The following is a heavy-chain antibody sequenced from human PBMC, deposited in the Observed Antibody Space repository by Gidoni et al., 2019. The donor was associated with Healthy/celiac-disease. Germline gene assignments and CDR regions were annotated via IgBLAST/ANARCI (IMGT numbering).Heavy chain of an antibody. J-gene: IGHJ3*02. D-gene: IGHD1-26*01. Sequence: EVQLVESGGGLVQPGGSLRLSCAASGFTFSSYSMNWVRQAPGKGLEWVSYISSSSSTIYYADSVKGRFTISRDNAKNSLYLQMNSLRAEDTAVYYCARGYSGSYGPAFDIWGQGTMVTVSS. CDR2: ISSSSSTI. CDR1: GFTFSSYS. V-gene: IGHV3-48*01. CDR3: ARGYSGSYGPAFDI.